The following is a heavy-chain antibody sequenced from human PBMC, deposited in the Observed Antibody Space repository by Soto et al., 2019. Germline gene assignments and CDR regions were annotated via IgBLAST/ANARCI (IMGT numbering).Heavy chain of an antibody. V-gene: IGHV1-69*06. CDR2: IIPVFGTT. CDR3: ARERQTRWLHHNRDAFDI. Sequence: QVQLVQSGAEVKKPGSSVKVSCKASGGTFNSYDISWVRQAPGQGLEWMGGIIPVFGTTNYAQKFQGRVTITADKSTSTAYMELSSLRSDDTAVFYCARERQTRWLHHNRDAFDIWGQGTLVTVSS. J-gene: IGHJ3*02. CDR1: GGTFNSYD. D-gene: IGHD5-12*01.